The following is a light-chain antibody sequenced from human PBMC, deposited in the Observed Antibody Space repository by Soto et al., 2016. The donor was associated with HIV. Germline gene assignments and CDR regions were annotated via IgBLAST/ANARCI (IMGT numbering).Light chain of an antibody. V-gene: IGLV3-19*01. CDR3: DSRDSSGNHLI. CDR1: SLRSYY. CDR2: GKN. J-gene: IGLJ2*01. Sequence: SSELTQDPAVSVALGQTVRITCQGDSLRSYYGSWYQQKPGQAPVLVIYGKNSRPSGIPDRFSGSTSGNTASLTITGAQAEDEADYYCDSRDSSGNHLIFGGRDQ.